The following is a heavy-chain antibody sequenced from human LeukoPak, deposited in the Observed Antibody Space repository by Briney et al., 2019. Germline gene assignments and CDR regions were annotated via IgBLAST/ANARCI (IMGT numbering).Heavy chain of an antibody. CDR1: GYSFSSYG. Sequence: ASVKVSCKASGYSFSSYGISWVRQAPGQGLEWMGWISGHNGNTKYAQKLQGRVTMTTDTSTSTAYMELRSLRSEDTAVYYCATAKFGGNSYFDYWGQGTLVTVSS. CDR3: ATAKFGGNSYFDY. V-gene: IGHV1-18*01. CDR2: ISGHNGNT. J-gene: IGHJ4*02. D-gene: IGHD4-23*01.